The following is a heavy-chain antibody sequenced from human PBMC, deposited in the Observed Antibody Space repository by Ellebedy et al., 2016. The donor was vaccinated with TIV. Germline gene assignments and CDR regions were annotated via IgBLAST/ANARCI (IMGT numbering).Heavy chain of an antibody. Sequence: GESLKISCAASGFTFSSSGMHWVRQAPGKGLEWVAFISYDGSDKYYADSVKGRFTISRDNSKNTLYLQMNSLRAEDTAVYYCAKYCSGGSCDDYWGQGTLVTLSS. CDR3: AKYCSGGSCDDY. V-gene: IGHV3-30*19. CDR1: GFTFSSSG. CDR2: ISYDGSDK. D-gene: IGHD2-15*01. J-gene: IGHJ4*02.